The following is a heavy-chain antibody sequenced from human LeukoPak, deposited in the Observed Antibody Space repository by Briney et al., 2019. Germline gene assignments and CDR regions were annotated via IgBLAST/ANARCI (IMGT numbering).Heavy chain of an antibody. D-gene: IGHD5-24*01. Sequence: GGSLRLSCTASGFTFGDYAMSWVRQAPGKGLEWVANIKQDGSEKYYVDSVKGRFTISRDNAKNSLYLQMNSLRAEDTAAYYCAREADDGVYYFDYWGQGTLVTVSS. CDR2: IKQDGSEK. CDR1: GFTFGDYA. J-gene: IGHJ4*02. V-gene: IGHV3-7*01. CDR3: AREADDGVYYFDY.